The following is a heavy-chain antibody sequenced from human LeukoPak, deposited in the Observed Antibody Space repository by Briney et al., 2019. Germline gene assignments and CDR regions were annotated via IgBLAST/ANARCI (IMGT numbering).Heavy chain of an antibody. D-gene: IGHD3-3*01. CDR3: AKESRSTIFGVVIIPSHFDY. V-gene: IGHV3-23*01. CDR1: GFTFSGYA. Sequence: PGGSLRLSCAASGFTFSGYAMSWVRQAPGKGLEWVSAISGSGGSTYYADSVKGRFTISRDNSKNTLYLQMNSLRAEDTAVYYCAKESRSTIFGVVIIPSHFDYWGQGTLVTVSS. CDR2: ISGSGGST. J-gene: IGHJ4*02.